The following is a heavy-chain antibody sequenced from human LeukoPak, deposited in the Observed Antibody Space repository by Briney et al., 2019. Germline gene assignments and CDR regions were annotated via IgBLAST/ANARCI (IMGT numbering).Heavy chain of an antibody. CDR2: IYPDDSES. CDR1: GYSFTNYW. D-gene: IGHD3-22*01. V-gene: IGHV5-51*01. J-gene: IGHJ4*02. Sequence: GESLKISCEASGYSFTNYWIGWVRQMPGKGLEWMGIIYPDDSESKYSPSFQGQVTISADKSISTAYLQWSSLKASDTPMYYCARSRDSSGYYYLIWGQGTLVTVSS. CDR3: ARSRDSSGYYYLI.